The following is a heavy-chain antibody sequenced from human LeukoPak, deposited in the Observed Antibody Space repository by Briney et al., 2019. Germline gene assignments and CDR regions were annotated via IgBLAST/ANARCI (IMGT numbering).Heavy chain of an antibody. Sequence: ASVKVSCKTSEDNFSSYYVHWVRQAPGQGLEWMGWINPNSGDTKYAHKFQDRVTLTRDTSLSTAYMEMRGLKSADTAVYYCANSFDNWGQGTLVTVSS. J-gene: IGHJ4*02. V-gene: IGHV1-2*02. CDR3: ANSFDN. CDR1: EDNFSSYY. CDR2: INPNSGDT.